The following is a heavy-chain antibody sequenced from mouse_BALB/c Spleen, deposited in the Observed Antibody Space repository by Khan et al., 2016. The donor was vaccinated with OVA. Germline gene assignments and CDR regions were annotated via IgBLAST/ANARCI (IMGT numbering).Heavy chain of an antibody. CDR3: TRIYRSDFDY. D-gene: IGHD2-1*01. CDR1: GYSFTGYF. Sequence: EVQLQESGPELVRPGASVKISCKASGYSFTGYFMNWVMQSHGKSLEWIGRINPHIGETFYNQRFKDKATLTVDESSSTAHMALRSLASEDSAVYYCTRIYRSDFDYGGQGTTRTVSS. CDR2: INPHIGET. V-gene: IGHV1-20*02. J-gene: IGHJ2*01.